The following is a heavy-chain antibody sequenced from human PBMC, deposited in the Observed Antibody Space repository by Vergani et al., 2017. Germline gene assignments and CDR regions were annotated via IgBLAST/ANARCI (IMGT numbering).Heavy chain of an antibody. CDR3: ARQDGELRFLEWFLNWFDP. V-gene: IGHV4-34*01. J-gene: IGHJ5*02. CDR2: INHSGST. Sequence: QVQLQQWGAGLLKPAETLSLTCAVYGGSFSGYYWSRIRQPPGKGLEWIGEINHSGSTNYNPSLKSRVTMSLDTSKNQFSLKLSSVTAADTAVYYCARQDGELRFLEWFLNWFDPWGQGTLVTVSS. D-gene: IGHD3-3*01. CDR1: GGSFSGYY.